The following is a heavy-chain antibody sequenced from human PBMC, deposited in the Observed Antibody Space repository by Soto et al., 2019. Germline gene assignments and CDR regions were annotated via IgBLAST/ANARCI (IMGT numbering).Heavy chain of an antibody. J-gene: IGHJ1*01. V-gene: IGHV3-23*04. Sequence: EVQLVDSGGGLVQPGGSLRLSCAASGFIFSNYVMSWVRQAPGKGLEWVSSISDSGGTSYYADSVKGRFTISRDNSKNTVELQMNRPRGGDTGIYYFAKPPGGLPSLCFRGPGTLVTLSS. CDR3: AKPPGGLPSLCF. CDR2: ISDSGGTS. D-gene: IGHD2-21*01. CDR1: GFIFSNYV.